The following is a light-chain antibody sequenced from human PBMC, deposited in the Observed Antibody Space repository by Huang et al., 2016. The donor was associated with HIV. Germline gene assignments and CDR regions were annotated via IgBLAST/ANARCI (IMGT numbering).Light chain of an antibody. CDR3: QQYYSAPLT. V-gene: IGKV4-1*01. Sequence: DIVMTQSPDSLAVSLGERATINCKSSQSVLYSSNNKNYLVWYQQKPGQPPKLLIYCASTRESGVRDRFSGSGSGTDFTLTISSLQAEDVAVYYCQQYYSAPLTFGGGTKVEIK. CDR2: CAS. J-gene: IGKJ4*01. CDR1: QSVLYSSNNKNY.